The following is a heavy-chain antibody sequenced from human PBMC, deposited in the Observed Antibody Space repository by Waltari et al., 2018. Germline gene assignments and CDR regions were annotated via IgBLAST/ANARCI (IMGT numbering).Heavy chain of an antibody. Sequence: EVRLVESGGGLVQPGGSLILSCSAPGFNFSSYWMSWVRQAPGKGLEWVANIKQDGSDKYYVDSVEGRFTVSRDNAKNSLYLQMNSLRAEDTAVYYCARVYWPRGFDYWGQGTLVTVSS. J-gene: IGHJ4*02. CDR1: GFNFSSYW. D-gene: IGHD2-8*02. CDR2: IKQDGSDK. V-gene: IGHV3-7*01. CDR3: ARVYWPRGFDY.